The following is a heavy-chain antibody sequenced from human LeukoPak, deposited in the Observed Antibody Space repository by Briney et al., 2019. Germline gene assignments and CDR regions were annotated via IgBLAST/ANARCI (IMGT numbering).Heavy chain of an antibody. V-gene: IGHV3-23*01. J-gene: IGHJ4*02. CDR1: GFTFSSYA. CDR3: AKDRPHPSDGPTNFDY. CDR2: ISGSGGNT. Sequence: QPGGSLRLSCAASGFTFSSYAMSWVRQAPGKGLEWVSAISGSGGNTYYADSVKGRFTISRDNSKNTLYLQMNSLRAEDTAVYYCAKDRPHPSDGPTNFDYWGQGTLVTVSS. D-gene: IGHD2-21*02.